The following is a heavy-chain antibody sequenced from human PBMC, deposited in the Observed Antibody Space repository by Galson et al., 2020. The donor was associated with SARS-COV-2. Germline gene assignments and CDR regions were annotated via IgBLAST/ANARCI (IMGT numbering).Heavy chain of an antibody. CDR2: IKQDGSEK. CDR1: GFTFSSYW. J-gene: IGHJ6*02. V-gene: IGHV3-7*03. CDR3: ARDSQNTYYYDSSAYYYYGMDV. D-gene: IGHD3-22*01. Sequence: GGSLRLSCAASGFTFSSYWMSWVRQAPGKGLEWVANIKQDGSEKYYVDSVKGRFTISRDNAKNSLYLQMNSLRAEDTAVYYCARDSQNTYYYDSSAYYYYGMDVWGQGTTVTVSS.